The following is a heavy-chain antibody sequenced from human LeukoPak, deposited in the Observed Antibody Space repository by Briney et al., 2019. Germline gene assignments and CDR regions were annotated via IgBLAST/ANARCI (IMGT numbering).Heavy chain of an antibody. J-gene: IGHJ6*02. D-gene: IGHD3-22*01. V-gene: IGHV3-66*01. CDR3: ARDVRYYYDSSGYYSYYYYGMDV. CDR2: IYSGGST. CDR1: GFTVSSNY. Sequence: GGSLRLSCAASGFTVSSNYMSWVRQAPGKGLEWVSVIYSGGSTYYADSVKGRFTISRDNSKNTLYLQMNSLRAEDTAVYYCARDVRYYYDSSGYYSYYYYGMDVWGQGTTVTVSS.